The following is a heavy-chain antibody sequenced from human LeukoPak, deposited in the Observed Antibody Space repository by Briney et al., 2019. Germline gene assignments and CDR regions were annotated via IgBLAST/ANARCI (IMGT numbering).Heavy chain of an antibody. CDR2: ISGSGGSS. V-gene: IGHV3-23*01. CDR3: AKDFSNYDFDY. J-gene: IGHJ4*02. D-gene: IGHD1-7*01. CDR1: GFTFTNYA. Sequence: GGSLRLSCAASGFTFTNYAMSWVRQAPEKGLEWVSTISGSGGSSYYADSVKGRFTISRDNSKNTLSLQMNSLRAEDTAVYYCAKDFSNYDFDYWGQGTLVTVSS.